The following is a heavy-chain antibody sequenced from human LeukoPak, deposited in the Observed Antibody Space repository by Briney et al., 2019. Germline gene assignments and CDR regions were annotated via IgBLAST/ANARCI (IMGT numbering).Heavy chain of an antibody. CDR3: AREEPGDSGSHHFDS. Sequence: GASAKVSCKASGYTFTTYGLSWVRQAPGQGLEWMGWISPYNGNTNYAQKLQGRVTMTTDTSTTTAYLELRSLISDDTAVYYCAREEPGDSGSHHFDSWGEGTLVTVSS. CDR1: GYTFTTYG. CDR2: ISPYNGNT. V-gene: IGHV1-18*01. J-gene: IGHJ4*02. D-gene: IGHD1-26*01.